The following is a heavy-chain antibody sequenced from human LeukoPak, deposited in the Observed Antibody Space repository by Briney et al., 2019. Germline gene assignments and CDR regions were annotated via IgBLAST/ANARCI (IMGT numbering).Heavy chain of an antibody. CDR1: GYTFTSYG. V-gene: IGHV1-18*01. Sequence: ASVKVSCKASGYTFTSYGISWVRQAPGQGLEWMGWISAYNGNTNYAQKLQGRVTMTTDTSTSTAYMELRSLRSDDTAVYYCTALPIYSGYDRASVSYYYYMDVWGKGTTVTVSS. CDR3: TALPIYSGYDRASVSYYYYMDV. D-gene: IGHD5-12*01. J-gene: IGHJ6*03. CDR2: ISAYNGNT.